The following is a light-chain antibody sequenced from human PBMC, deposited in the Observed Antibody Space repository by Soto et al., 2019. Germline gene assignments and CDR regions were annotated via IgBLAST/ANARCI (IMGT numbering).Light chain of an antibody. J-gene: IGKJ1*01. Sequence: ETVFTQSPGTLSLSPGESATLSCRASQSVRSSYLACYQQTPGQTPRLLIYAASSRATGIPDRFSGSGSGTDFSLTISRLEAEDFAVYYCQQYGSSPRTFGQGTKVDIK. CDR3: QQYGSSPRT. CDR1: QSVRSSY. V-gene: IGKV3-20*01. CDR2: AAS.